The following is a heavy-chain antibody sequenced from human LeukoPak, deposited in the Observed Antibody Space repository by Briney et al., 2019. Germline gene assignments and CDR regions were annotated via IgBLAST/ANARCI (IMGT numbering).Heavy chain of an antibody. CDR3: ARVSVDFFYYMDV. V-gene: IGHV4-4*09. Sequence: SETLSLTCTVSGGSISSVDWTWIRQPPGKGLEWIGNIYSSGYTNYNPSLRSRVTMSVDTSKNLFSLKLSSVTAADTAVYYCARVSVDFFYYMDVWGKGTTVTVS. D-gene: IGHD6-19*01. CDR1: GGSISSVD. CDR2: IYSSGYT. J-gene: IGHJ6*03.